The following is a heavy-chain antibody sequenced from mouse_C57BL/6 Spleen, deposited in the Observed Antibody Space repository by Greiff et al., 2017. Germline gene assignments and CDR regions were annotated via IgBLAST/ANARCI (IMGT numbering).Heavy chain of an antibody. CDR2: IDPATGNT. CDR3: ASLYGSSYYWYFDV. D-gene: IGHD1-1*01. V-gene: IGHV14-3*01. Sequence: VQLQQSVAELVKPGASVKLSCTASGFNFTNYYMHWVTQRPEQGLEWIGRIDPATGNTKYAPKFQGKATITADTSSNTAYLQLSSLTSEDTAIYYCASLYGSSYYWYFDVWGTGTTVTVSS. J-gene: IGHJ1*03. CDR1: GFNFTNYY.